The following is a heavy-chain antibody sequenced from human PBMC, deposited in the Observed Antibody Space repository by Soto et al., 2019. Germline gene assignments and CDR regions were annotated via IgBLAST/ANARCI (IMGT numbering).Heavy chain of an antibody. Sequence: GASVKVSCKASGGTFSSYAISWVRQAPGQGLEWMGGIIPIFGTANYAQKFQGRVTITADESTSTAYMELSSLRSEGTAVYYCARIVVPAANNWFDPWGQGTLVTVS. CDR1: GGTFSSYA. D-gene: IGHD2-2*01. J-gene: IGHJ5*02. CDR3: ARIVVPAANNWFDP. CDR2: IIPIFGTA. V-gene: IGHV1-69*13.